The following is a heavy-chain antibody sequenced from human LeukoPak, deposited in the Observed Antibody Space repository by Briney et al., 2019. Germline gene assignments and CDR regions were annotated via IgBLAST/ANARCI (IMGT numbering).Heavy chain of an antibody. CDR3: ARGVHYYYGSGLVRYFDL. J-gene: IGHJ2*01. D-gene: IGHD3-10*01. CDR1: GGSISSSSYY. CDR2: MYYSGSS. V-gene: IGHV4-39*01. Sequence: SETLSLTCTVSGGSISSSSYYWGWIRQPPGKGLEWIGSMYYSGSSYYNPSLKSRVTISVDTSKNQFSLKLSSVTAADTAVYYCARGVHYYYGSGLVRYFDLWGRGTLVTVSS.